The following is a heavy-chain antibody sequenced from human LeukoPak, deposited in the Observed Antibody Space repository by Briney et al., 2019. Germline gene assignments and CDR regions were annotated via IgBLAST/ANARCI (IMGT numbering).Heavy chain of an antibody. Sequence: SETLSLTCTVSGGSISSSSYSWGWIRQPPGKGLEWIGSIYYSGSTYYNPSLKSRVTISVDTSKNQFSLKLSSVTAADTAVYYCARLALGVNYDYWGQGTLVTVSS. D-gene: IGHD3-10*01. CDR2: IYYSGST. V-gene: IGHV4-39*01. CDR1: GGSISSSSYS. CDR3: ARLALGVNYDY. J-gene: IGHJ4*02.